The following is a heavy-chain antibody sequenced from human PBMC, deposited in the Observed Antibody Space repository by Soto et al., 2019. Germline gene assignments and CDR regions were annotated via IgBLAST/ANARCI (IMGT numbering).Heavy chain of an antibody. CDR3: ARDGGAGSSWYSIHYGMDV. CDR1: GFTVSSNY. V-gene: IGHV3-53*01. D-gene: IGHD6-13*01. CDR2: IYSGGST. Sequence: PGGSLRLSCAASGFTVSSNYMSWVRQAPGKGLEWVSVIYSGGSTYYADSVKGRFTISRDNSKNTLYLQMNSLRAEDTAVYYCARDGGAGSSWYSIHYGMDVWGQGTTVTVSS. J-gene: IGHJ6*02.